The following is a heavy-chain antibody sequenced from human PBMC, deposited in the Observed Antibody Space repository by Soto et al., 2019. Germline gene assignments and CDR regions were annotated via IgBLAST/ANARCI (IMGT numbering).Heavy chain of an antibody. V-gene: IGHV3-7*02. J-gene: IGHJ4*02. D-gene: IGHD2-8*02. Sequence: EMQLVESGGALVQPGGSLRLYCAASGFTFSSSWMAWVRQAPGKGLEWVANINPEGSAEYYVDSVKGRFTISRDNAKNSLYLQMNSLRLEDTALYYCARHGVWCFDFWGQGTLVSISS. CDR3: ARHGVWCFDF. CDR1: GFTFSSSW. CDR2: INPEGSAE.